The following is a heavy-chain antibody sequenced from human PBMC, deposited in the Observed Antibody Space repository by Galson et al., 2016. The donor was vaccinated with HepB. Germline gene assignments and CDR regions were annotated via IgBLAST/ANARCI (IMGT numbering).Heavy chain of an antibody. J-gene: IGHJ4*02. V-gene: IGHV3-30*03. CDR1: GFTFSTYG. CDR2: ISYDGSNI. D-gene: IGHD4-11*01. Sequence: SLRLSCAASGFTFSTYGMHWVRQAPGKGLEWVAVISYDGSNIYYGDSMKGRFTISRDNSKNTLYLQMNNLRAEDTAVYYCARGTTVLGDYWGQGILVTVSS. CDR3: ARGTTVLGDY.